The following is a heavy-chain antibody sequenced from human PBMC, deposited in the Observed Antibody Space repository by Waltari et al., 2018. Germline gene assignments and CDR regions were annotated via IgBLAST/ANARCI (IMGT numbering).Heavy chain of an antibody. CDR3: AKDREYSSSEVVY. V-gene: IGHV3-33*06. D-gene: IGHD6-6*01. CDR2: IWYDGSNK. CDR1: GFTFSSYG. Sequence: QVQLVESGGGVVQPGRSLRLSCAASGFTFSSYGMHWVRQAPGKGLGWVAVIWYDGSNKYYADSVKGRFTISRDNSKNTLYLQMNSLRAEDTAVYYCAKDREYSSSEVVYWGQGTLVTVSS. J-gene: IGHJ4*02.